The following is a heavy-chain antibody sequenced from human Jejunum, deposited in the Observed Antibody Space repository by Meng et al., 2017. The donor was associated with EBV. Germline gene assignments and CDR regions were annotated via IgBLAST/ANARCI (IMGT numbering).Heavy chain of an antibody. CDR1: GGSISNTDW. Sequence: QVQLQESGPGLVKPSGTLSLTCAVSGGSISNTDWWSWGRPPPGEGLEWTGEISHSGTTQYTPSIKSRVTLSVDESKNQLSLRLTSVTAADTAVYYCAKSSGFAIGGDDYWGRGTLVTVSS. CDR3: AKSSGFAIGGDDY. V-gene: IGHV4-4*02. J-gene: IGHJ4*02. CDR2: ISHSGTT. D-gene: IGHD6-19*01.